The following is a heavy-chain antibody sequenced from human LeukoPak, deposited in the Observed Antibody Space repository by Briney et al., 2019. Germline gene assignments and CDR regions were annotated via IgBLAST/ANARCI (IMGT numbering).Heavy chain of an antibody. J-gene: IGHJ6*02. CDR2: ISYDGSNK. Sequence: PGGSLRLSCVGSGFTSIAYALTWARQAPGKGLEWVAVISYDGSNKYYADSVKGRFTISRDNSKNTLYLQMNSLRAEDTAVYYCARAGLRFLEWSVYYYYGMDVWGQGTTVTVSS. D-gene: IGHD3-3*01. V-gene: IGHV3-30-3*01. CDR1: GFTSIAYA. CDR3: ARAGLRFLEWSVYYYYGMDV.